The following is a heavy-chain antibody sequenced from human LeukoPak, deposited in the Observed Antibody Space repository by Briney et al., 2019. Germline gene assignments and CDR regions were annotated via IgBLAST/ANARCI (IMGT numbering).Heavy chain of an antibody. J-gene: IGHJ5*02. Sequence: ASVTVSCTASGYTFTSYGISWVRQAPGQGLEWMGWISAYNGNTNYAQKLQGRVTMTTDTSTSTAYMELRSLRSDDTAVYYCARTPHCSSTSCYGGHWFDPWGQGTLVTVSS. CDR1: GYTFTSYG. CDR2: ISAYNGNT. D-gene: IGHD2-2*01. V-gene: IGHV1-18*01. CDR3: ARTPHCSSTSCYGGHWFDP.